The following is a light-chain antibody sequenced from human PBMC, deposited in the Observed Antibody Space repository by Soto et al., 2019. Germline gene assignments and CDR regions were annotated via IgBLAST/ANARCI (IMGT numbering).Light chain of an antibody. Sequence: QTVVTQPPAVSGTPGQRVTISCSGGNSNIGRNPVSWYQEFPGTAPKLLISTNSRRPSWVPDRFSGSKSGTSASLAISGLRSEDEAVYYCGTSDDTVYVFGSGTKLTV. CDR1: NSNIGRNP. CDR3: GTSDDTVYV. V-gene: IGLV1-44*01. CDR2: TNS. J-gene: IGLJ1*01.